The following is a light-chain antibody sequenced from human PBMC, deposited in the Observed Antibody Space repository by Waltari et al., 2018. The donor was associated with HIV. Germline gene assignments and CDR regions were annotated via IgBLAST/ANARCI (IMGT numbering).Light chain of an antibody. CDR2: QDS. J-gene: IGLJ2*01. Sequence: SYELTQPPSVSVSPGQTASITCSGDKLGDKYACWYQQKPGQSPVLVIYQDSERPSGIPGRFSGSNSGNTATLTISGTQAMDEADYYCQAWDSSTVVFGAGTMLTVL. CDR3: QAWDSSTVV. V-gene: IGLV3-1*01. CDR1: KLGDKY.